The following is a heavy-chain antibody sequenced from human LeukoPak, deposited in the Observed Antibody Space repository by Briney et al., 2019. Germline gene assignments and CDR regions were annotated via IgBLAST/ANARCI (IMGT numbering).Heavy chain of an antibody. CDR2: NSSSSSYT. Sequence: GGSLRLSCAASGFTFSDYYMSWIRQAPGKGLEWVSYNSSSSSYTNYADSVKGRFTISRDNAKNSLYLQMNSLRAEDTAVYYCARALETGYTSSWYSLTFDYWGQGTLVTVSS. J-gene: IGHJ4*02. D-gene: IGHD6-13*01. CDR3: ARALETGYTSSWYSLTFDY. CDR1: GFTFSDYY. V-gene: IGHV3-11*06.